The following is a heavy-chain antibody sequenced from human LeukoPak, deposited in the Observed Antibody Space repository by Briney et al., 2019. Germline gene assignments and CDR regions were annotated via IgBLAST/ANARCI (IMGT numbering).Heavy chain of an antibody. CDR3: ARRLRSASSYGLDV. Sequence: GGSLRLSCAAFGFTFSDHHMDWVRQAPGKGLEWVGRSKNKASTDTEYAASVQGRFIISRDDSKNAMYLQMNSLTTDDTAVYFCARRLRSASSYGLDVWGQGTTVTVS. J-gene: IGHJ6*02. V-gene: IGHV3-72*01. CDR2: SKNKASTDT. CDR1: GFTFSDHH. D-gene: IGHD4-17*01.